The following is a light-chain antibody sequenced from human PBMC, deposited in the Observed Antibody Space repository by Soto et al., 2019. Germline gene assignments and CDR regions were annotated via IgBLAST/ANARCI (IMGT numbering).Light chain of an antibody. CDR3: QQYNNWPPYT. V-gene: IGKV3-15*01. CDR1: QSVSSN. CDR2: GAS. J-gene: IGKJ2*01. Sequence: EIVMTQSPATLSVPRGERATLSCRASQSVSSNLAWYQQKPGQAPRLLIYGASTRATGIPARFSGSGSGTEFTLTISSLQSEDFAVYYCQQYNNWPPYTFGQGTKLQIK.